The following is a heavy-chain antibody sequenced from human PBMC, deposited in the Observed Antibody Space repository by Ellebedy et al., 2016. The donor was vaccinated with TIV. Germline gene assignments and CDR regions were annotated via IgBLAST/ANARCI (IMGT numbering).Heavy chain of an antibody. CDR1: GYTLTELS. D-gene: IGHD4-17*01. CDR3: ATATSDYGDYDY. Sequence: ASVKVSXXVSGYTLTELSMHWVRQAPGKGLEWMGGFDPEDGETIYAQKFQGRVTMTEDTSTDTAYMELSSLRSEDTAVYYCATATSDYGDYDYWGQGTLVTVSS. J-gene: IGHJ4*02. V-gene: IGHV1-24*01. CDR2: FDPEDGET.